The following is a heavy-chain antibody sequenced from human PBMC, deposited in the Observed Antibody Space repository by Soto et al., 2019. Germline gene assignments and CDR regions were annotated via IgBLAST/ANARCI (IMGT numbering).Heavy chain of an antibody. CDR3: APGGYCSSSSCSRRYYYGMDV. V-gene: IGHV3-23*01. Sequence: GGSLRLSCAASGFTFSSYTMSWVRQAPGKGPEWVSSISGSGGSTYYADSVKGRFTISRDNSKNTLYLQMNTLRAEDTAVYYCAPGGYCSSSSCSRRYYYGMDVWGQGTTVTV. D-gene: IGHD2-2*01. CDR2: ISGSGGST. J-gene: IGHJ6*02. CDR1: GFTFSSYT.